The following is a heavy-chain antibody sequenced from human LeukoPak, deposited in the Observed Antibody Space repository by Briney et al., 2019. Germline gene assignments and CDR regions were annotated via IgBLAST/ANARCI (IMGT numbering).Heavy chain of an antibody. D-gene: IGHD1-26*01. V-gene: IGHV3-23*01. CDR2: ISGSGGST. CDR3: AKDPGWELQFDY. J-gene: IGHJ4*02. Sequence: GGSLRLSCLTSGFTLSTNAMSWVRQAPGKGLEWVSAISGSGGSTYYADSVKGRFTISGDNSKNTLYLQMDSLRAEDTAVYYCAKDPGWELQFDYWGQGTLVTVSS. CDR1: GFTLSTNA.